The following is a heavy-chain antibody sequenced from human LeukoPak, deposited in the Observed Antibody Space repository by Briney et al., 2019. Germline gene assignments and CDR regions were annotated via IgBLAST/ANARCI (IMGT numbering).Heavy chain of an antibody. Sequence: LGESLKISCKISGYRLTDNWIGWMRQVPGKGLEWLGLIYPGDSDTRYSPSFQGQVTFSMDMSINTAYLQWGGLKASDTAIYYCVRFGLTSSLDYWGQGTLVTVSS. CDR1: GYRLTDNW. V-gene: IGHV5-51*01. CDR2: IYPGDSDT. D-gene: IGHD6-13*01. J-gene: IGHJ4*02. CDR3: VRFGLTSSLDY.